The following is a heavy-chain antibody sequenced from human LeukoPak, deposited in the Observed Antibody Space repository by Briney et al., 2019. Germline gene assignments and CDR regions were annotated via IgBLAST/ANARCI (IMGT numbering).Heavy chain of an antibody. V-gene: IGHV1-2*02. CDR2: INPNTGDT. CDR1: GYTFTGYY. Sequence: ASVKVSCKASGYTFTGYYMHWVRQAPGQGLEYVGWINPNTGDTKPAQNFQGRVTLTRDTSISTAYMELSSLRSDASALYYCAGEFCSGGSCRQGFDFWGQGTLVTVSS. D-gene: IGHD2-15*01. CDR3: AGEFCSGGSCRQGFDF. J-gene: IGHJ4*02.